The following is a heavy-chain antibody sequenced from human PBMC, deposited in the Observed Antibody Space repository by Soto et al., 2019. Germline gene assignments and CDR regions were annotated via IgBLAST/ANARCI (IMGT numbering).Heavy chain of an antibody. CDR2: INHSGST. Sequence: QVQLQQWGAGLLKPSETLSLTCAVYGGSFSGYYWSWIRQPPGKGLEWIGEINHSGSTNYNPSLKSRVTISVDTSKNHFSLKLSSVTAADTAVYYCARADPGGVSAFDIWGQGTMVTVSS. CDR3: ARADPGGVSAFDI. V-gene: IGHV4-34*01. CDR1: GGSFSGYY. D-gene: IGHD3-16*01. J-gene: IGHJ3*02.